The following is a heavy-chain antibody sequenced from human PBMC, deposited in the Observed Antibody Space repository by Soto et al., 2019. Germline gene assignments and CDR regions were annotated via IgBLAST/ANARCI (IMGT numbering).Heavy chain of an antibody. CDR3: ARGLGSTSCFWFDP. J-gene: IGHJ5*02. V-gene: IGHV4-31*03. CDR2: IYYSGST. D-gene: IGHD2-2*01. CDR1: GGSISSGGYY. Sequence: QVQLQESGPGLVKPSQTLSLTCTVSGGSISSGGYYWSWIRQHPGKGREWIGYIYYSGSTYYNPYLKSRVTISVDTSKNQFSLQLSSVTAADTAVYYCARGLGSTSCFWFDPWGQGTLVTVSS.